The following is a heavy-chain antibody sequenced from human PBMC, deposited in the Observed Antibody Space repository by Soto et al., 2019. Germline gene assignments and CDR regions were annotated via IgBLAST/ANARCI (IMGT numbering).Heavy chain of an antibody. Sequence: SETLSLTCAVYGGSFSGYYWSWIRQPPGKGLEWIGEINHSGSTNYNPSLKSRVTISVDTSKNQFSLKLSSVTAADTAVYYCALQGYCSSTSCRPFDYWGQGTLVTVSS. V-gene: IGHV4-34*01. CDR3: ALQGYCSSTSCRPFDY. D-gene: IGHD2-2*01. CDR1: GGSFSGYY. J-gene: IGHJ4*02. CDR2: INHSGST.